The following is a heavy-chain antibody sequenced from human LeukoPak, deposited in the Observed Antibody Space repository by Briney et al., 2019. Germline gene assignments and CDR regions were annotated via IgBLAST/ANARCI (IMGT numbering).Heavy chain of an antibody. CDR2: INSSGGST. J-gene: IGHJ4*02. Sequence: GASVKVSCKASGYTFTSYYMHWVRQAPGQGLEWMGIINSSGGSTTYAQRFQGRVTMTRDMSTSTIYMELSSLRSEDTAVYYCAQALSYGHYYFDYWGQGTLVTVSS. D-gene: IGHD5-18*01. V-gene: IGHV1-46*01. CDR1: GYTFTSYY. CDR3: AQALSYGHYYFDY.